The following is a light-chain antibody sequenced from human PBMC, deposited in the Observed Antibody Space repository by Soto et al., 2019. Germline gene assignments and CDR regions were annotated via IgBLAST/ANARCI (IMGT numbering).Light chain of an antibody. V-gene: IGLV2-11*01. CDR3: CSYAGSYTYV. J-gene: IGLJ1*01. CDR2: NVI. CDR1: SSDVGGYNF. Sequence: QSVLTQPRSVSGSPGQSVTISCTGTSSDVGGYNFVSWYQHHPGKAPKLMIYNVIQRSSGVPDRFSASKSGNTASLTISGLLAEDEADYYCCSYAGSYTYVFGTGTKLTVL.